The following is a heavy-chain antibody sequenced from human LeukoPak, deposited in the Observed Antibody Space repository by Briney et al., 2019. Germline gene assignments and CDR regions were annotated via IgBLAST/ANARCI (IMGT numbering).Heavy chain of an antibody. Sequence: GESLKISCKASGGSFNTQWIGWVRPLPGKGLEWMGIIYPGDSDSIYSPSLQGRVIFSVDKSLNTAYLQWTSLKASDTAMYYCARAPKRAWFFDLWGRGTLVTVSS. CDR2: IYPGDSDS. CDR3: ARAPKRAWFFDL. V-gene: IGHV5-51*01. D-gene: IGHD5-24*01. CDR1: GGSFNTQW. J-gene: IGHJ2*01.